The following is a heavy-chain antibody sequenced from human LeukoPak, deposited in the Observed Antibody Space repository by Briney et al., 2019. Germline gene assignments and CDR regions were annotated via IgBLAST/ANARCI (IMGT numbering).Heavy chain of an antibody. CDR3: ARSNLGYCSSTSCQNDAFDI. CDR2: IYTSGST. J-gene: IGHJ3*02. Sequence: PSETLSLTCTVSGGSISSYYWSWIRQPVGKGLEWIGRIYTSGSTNYNPSLKSRVTMSVDTSKNQFSLKLSSVTAADTAVYYCARSNLGYCSSTSCQNDAFDIWGQGTMVTVSS. CDR1: GGSISSYY. V-gene: IGHV4-4*07. D-gene: IGHD2-2*01.